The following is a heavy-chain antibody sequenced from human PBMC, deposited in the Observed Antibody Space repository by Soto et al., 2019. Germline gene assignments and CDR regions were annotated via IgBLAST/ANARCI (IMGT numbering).Heavy chain of an antibody. V-gene: IGHV4-34*01. J-gene: IGHJ4*02. CDR2: VTHTGST. CDR1: GGPSSGYF. Sequence: QVQLQQWGAGLLKPSETLSLTCAVYGGPSSGYFWSWVRQPPGKGLEWIGHVTHTGSTNYKPSLTSRVTISLDTSMNHFSLKLTSVTAADTAIYYCATYFYDGRGFDFDFWSQGTLVTVSS. D-gene: IGHD3-22*01. CDR3: ATYFYDGRGFDFDF.